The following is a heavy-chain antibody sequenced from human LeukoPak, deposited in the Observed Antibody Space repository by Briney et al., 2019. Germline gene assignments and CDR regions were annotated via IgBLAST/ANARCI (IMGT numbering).Heavy chain of an antibody. Sequence: SGGSLRLSCAASGFTVSNYYMSWVRQAPGKGLEWVAIIYRGGSTHYSDSVKGRFTITRDNSKNTLYLQINSLRAEDTAVYYCARGLNTYDSSSFYLFWGQGTLVTVSS. CDR3: ARGLNTYDSSSFYLF. CDR1: GFTVSNYY. CDR2: IYRGGST. D-gene: IGHD3-22*01. J-gene: IGHJ4*02. V-gene: IGHV3-53*01.